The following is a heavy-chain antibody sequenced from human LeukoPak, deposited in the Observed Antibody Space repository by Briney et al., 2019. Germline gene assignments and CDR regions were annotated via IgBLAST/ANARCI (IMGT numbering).Heavy chain of an antibody. Sequence: ASVKVSCKASGYSFTSYGISWVRQAPGQGLEWMGWISGYNGNTNSAQKLQGRVTLTTDTSTSTAYMELRSLTSDDTAVYYCAKNGRIQVWFPSPGNGMDVWGQGTTVTVSS. CDR3: AKNGRIQVWFPSPGNGMDV. V-gene: IGHV1-18*01. J-gene: IGHJ6*02. D-gene: IGHD5-18*01. CDR2: ISGYNGNT. CDR1: GYSFTSYG.